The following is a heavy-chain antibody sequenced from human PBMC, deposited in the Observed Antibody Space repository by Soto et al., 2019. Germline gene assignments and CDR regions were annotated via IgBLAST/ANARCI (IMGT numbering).Heavy chain of an antibody. Sequence: SETLSLTCAVYGGSFSGYYWSWIRQPPGKGLEWIGEINHSGSTNYNPSLKSRVTISVDTSKNQFSLKLSSVTAADTAVYYCARKTIFGVVLYYMDVWGKGTTVTVSS. V-gene: IGHV4-34*01. D-gene: IGHD3-3*01. CDR2: INHSGST. CDR1: GGSFSGYY. CDR3: ARKTIFGVVLYYMDV. J-gene: IGHJ6*03.